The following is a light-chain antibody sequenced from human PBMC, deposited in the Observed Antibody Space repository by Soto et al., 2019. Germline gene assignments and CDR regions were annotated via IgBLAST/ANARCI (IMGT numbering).Light chain of an antibody. CDR3: QQYGRSPPFA. V-gene: IGKV3-20*01. J-gene: IGKJ2*01. Sequence: ILLTQSPGTLSLSPGERATLSCRASQSVSSNYIAWYQQNPGQAPRLLIYGASTRATGIPDRFSGSGSGTDFTLTISRLEPEDFAVYFCQQYGRSPPFAFGQGTKVDIK. CDR1: QSVSSNY. CDR2: GAS.